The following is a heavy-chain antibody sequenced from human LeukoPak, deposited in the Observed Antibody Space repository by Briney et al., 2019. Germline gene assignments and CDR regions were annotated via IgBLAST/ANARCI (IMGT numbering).Heavy chain of an antibody. V-gene: IGHV4-30-4*01. J-gene: IGHJ4*02. Sequence: PSETLSLTCTASGGSISSGDYYWSWIRQPPGKGLEWIGYIYYSGSTYYNPSLKSRVTISVDTSKNQFSLKLSSVTAADTAVYYRARWAERGGYSYGLYYFDYWGQGTLVTVSS. CDR3: ARWAERGGYSYGLYYFDY. CDR1: GGSISSGDYY. CDR2: IYYSGST. D-gene: IGHD5-18*01.